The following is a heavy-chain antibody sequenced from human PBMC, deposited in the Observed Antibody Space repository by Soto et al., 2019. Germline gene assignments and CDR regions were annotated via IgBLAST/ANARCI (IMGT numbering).Heavy chain of an antibody. D-gene: IGHD3-10*01. V-gene: IGHV4-39*01. CDR2: IYYSGST. J-gene: IGHJ6*02. CDR3: ARHLRTMVRGVILYGMDV. CDR1: GGSISSSSYY. Sequence: SETLSLTCTVSGGSISSSSYYWGWIRQPPGKGLEWIGSIYYSGSTYYNPSLKSRVTISVDTSKNQFSLKLSSVTAADTAVYYCARHLRTMVRGVILYGMDVWGQGTTVTVSS.